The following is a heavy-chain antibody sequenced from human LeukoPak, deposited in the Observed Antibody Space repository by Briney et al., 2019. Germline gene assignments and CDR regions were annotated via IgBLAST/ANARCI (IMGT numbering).Heavy chain of an antibody. J-gene: IGHJ2*01. CDR2: IGTAGDT. CDR1: GFTFSSYD. CDR3: ARVASGSFPYWYFDL. D-gene: IGHD3-10*01. V-gene: IGHV3-13*01. Sequence: GGSLRLSCAASGFTFSSYDMHWVRQATGKGLEWVSAIGTAGDTYYPGSVKGRFTISRENAKNSLYLQMNSLRAGDTAVYYCARVASGSFPYWYFDLWGRGTLVTVSS.